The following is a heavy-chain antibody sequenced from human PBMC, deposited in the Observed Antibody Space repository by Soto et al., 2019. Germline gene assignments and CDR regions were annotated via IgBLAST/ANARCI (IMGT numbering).Heavy chain of an antibody. Sequence: QVQLQESGPGLVKPSQTLSLTCTVSGGSISSGGYYWSWIRQHPGKGLERIGYIYYSGSTYYNPSLKSRVTISVDTSKNQFSLKLSSVTAADTAVYYCARRDSSLTTHFDYWGQGTLVTVSS. CDR1: GGSISSGGYY. CDR2: IYYSGST. D-gene: IGHD3-9*01. J-gene: IGHJ4*02. V-gene: IGHV4-31*03. CDR3: ARRDSSLTTHFDY.